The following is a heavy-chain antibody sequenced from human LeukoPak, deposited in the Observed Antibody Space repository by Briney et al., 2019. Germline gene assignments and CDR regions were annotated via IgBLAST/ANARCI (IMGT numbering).Heavy chain of an antibody. D-gene: IGHD2-8*01. CDR2: IYYSGST. CDR3: ALAPNSNWFDF. J-gene: IGHJ5*01. Sequence: SETLSLTCTVSGGSISSYYWSWIRQPPGKGLEWIGYIYYSGSTNYNPSLQSRVTITIDTSRRQFFLKLNSVTAADTAVYFCALAPNSNWFDFWGPGTLVTVSS. V-gene: IGHV4-59*03. CDR1: GGSISSYY.